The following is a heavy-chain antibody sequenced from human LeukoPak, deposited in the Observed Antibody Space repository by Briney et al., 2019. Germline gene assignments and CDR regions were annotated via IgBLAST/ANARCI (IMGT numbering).Heavy chain of an antibody. CDR2: IYPSGST. V-gene: IGHV4-4*09. CDR3: GCGYNPIDY. CDR1: GGSISSYY. D-gene: IGHD5-24*01. J-gene: IGHJ4*02. Sequence: SETLSLTCTVSGGSISSYYWSWIRQPPGKGLEWIGNIYPSGSTNYNLSLKSRVTISVDSSKNQFSLKLSSVTAADTAVYYCGCGYNPIDYWGQGTLVTVSS.